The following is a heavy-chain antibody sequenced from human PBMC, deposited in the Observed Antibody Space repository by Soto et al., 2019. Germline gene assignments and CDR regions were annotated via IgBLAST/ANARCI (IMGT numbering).Heavy chain of an antibody. CDR3: GRVKFTYYYGMDV. CDR2: ISTSGGTK. D-gene: IGHD2-21*01. J-gene: IGHJ6*02. CDR1: GFTFSTYT. Sequence: GSLRLSCAASGFTFSTYTMNWVRQAPGKGLEWISWISTSGGTKHYADSVKGRFTISRDNAQKSLYLQMNSLRDEDTAVYYCGRVKFTYYYGMDVWGQGTTVTVSS. V-gene: IGHV3-48*02.